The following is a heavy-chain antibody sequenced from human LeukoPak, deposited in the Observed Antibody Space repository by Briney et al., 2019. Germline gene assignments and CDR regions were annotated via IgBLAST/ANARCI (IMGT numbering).Heavy chain of an antibody. Sequence: PSETLSLTCTVSGGSISSYYWSWIRQPPGKGLEWIGYIYYSGSTNYNPSLKRRVTISVDTSKNQFSLKLSSVTAADTAVYYCARAPRPRLGMDYWGQGTLVTVSS. D-gene: IGHD3-16*01. CDR2: IYYSGST. CDR3: ARAPRPRLGMDY. V-gene: IGHV4-59*01. J-gene: IGHJ4*02. CDR1: GGSISSYY.